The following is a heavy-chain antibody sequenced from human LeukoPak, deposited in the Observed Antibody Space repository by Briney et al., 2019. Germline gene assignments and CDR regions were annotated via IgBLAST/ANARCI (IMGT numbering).Heavy chain of an antibody. J-gene: IGHJ4*02. CDR2: IYYSGST. Sequence: ETLSLTCAVYSGSFSGYYWSWIRQPPGKGLEWIGSIYYSGSTYYNPSLKSRVTISVDTSKNQFSLKLISVTAADTAVYYCARHGTVVTTSRPTKSFDYWGQGTLVTVSS. CDR1: SGSFSGYY. CDR3: ARHGTVVTTSRPTKSFDY. D-gene: IGHD2-21*02. V-gene: IGHV4-34*01.